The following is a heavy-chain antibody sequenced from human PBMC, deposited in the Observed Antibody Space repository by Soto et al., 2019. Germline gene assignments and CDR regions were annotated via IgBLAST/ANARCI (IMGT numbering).Heavy chain of an antibody. CDR2: INPNSGGT. J-gene: IGHJ6*02. CDR3: AREQGAGTDYCYGMDV. V-gene: IGHV1-2*04. Sequence: ASVKVSCKASGYTFPGYYMHWVRQAPGQGLEWMGWINPNSGGTNYAQEFQALVPMTRDTSISTASMELRRLRPDTTAVYYRAREQGAGTDYCYGMDVWGQGTTVTVSS. CDR1: GYTFPGYY. D-gene: IGHD6-13*01.